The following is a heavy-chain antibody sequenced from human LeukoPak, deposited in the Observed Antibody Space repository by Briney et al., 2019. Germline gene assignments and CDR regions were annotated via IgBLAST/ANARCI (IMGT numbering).Heavy chain of an antibody. V-gene: IGHV5-51*01. CDR3: ARLFTIHILTFHYYYYMDV. CDR1: GYSFTSYW. Sequence: PGESLKISCKGSGYSFTSYWIGWVRQMPGKGLEWMGIIYPGDSDTRYSPSFQGQVTISADKSISTAYLQWSSLKASDTATYYCARLFTIHILTFHYYYYMDVWGKGTTVTISS. D-gene: IGHD3-9*01. CDR2: IYPGDSDT. J-gene: IGHJ6*03.